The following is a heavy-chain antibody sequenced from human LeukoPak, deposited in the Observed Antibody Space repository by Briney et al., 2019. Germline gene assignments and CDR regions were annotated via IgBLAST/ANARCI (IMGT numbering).Heavy chain of an antibody. CDR1: GGSFSGYY. V-gene: IGHV4-34*01. CDR2: INHSGST. CDR3: ARGWPGRD. J-gene: IGHJ4*02. D-gene: IGHD1-26*01. Sequence: SETLSLTCAVYGGSFSGYYWSWIRQPPGKGLGWIGEINHSGSTNYNPSLKSRVTISVDTSKNQFSLKLSSVTAADTAVYYCARGWPGRDWGQGTLVTVSS.